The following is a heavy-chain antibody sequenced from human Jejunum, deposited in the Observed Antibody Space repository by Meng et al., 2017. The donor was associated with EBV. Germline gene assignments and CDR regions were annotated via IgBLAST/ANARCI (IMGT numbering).Heavy chain of an antibody. V-gene: IGHV4-39*07. CDR1: GGSISDSNYY. D-gene: IGHD5-12*01. CDR2: TYKSGSD. CDR3: ARVGPPRIVATIDY. Sequence: HLLLPEWGPGWGKPSGTLSLTCSVSGGSISDSNYYWGWIRQPPGKGLEWIGSTYKSGSDYYNPSLKSRVTMSIDTSKNQFSLKLRSVTAADTAVYYCARVGPPRIVATIDYWGQGTLVTVSS. J-gene: IGHJ4*02.